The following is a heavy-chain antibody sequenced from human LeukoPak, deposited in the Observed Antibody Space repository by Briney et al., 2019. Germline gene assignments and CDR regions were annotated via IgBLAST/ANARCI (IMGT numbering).Heavy chain of an antibody. Sequence: GGSLRLSCAASGFTFSSYGMHWVRQAPGKGLEWVAFIRYDGSNKYYADSVKGRFTISRDNAKNSLYLQMNSLRAEDTAVYYCARDGYCSSTSLFCGGSSMDVWGKGTTVTISS. D-gene: IGHD2-2*01. CDR1: GFTFSSYG. V-gene: IGHV3-30*02. CDR3: ARDGYCSSTSLFCGGSSMDV. J-gene: IGHJ6*03. CDR2: IRYDGSNK.